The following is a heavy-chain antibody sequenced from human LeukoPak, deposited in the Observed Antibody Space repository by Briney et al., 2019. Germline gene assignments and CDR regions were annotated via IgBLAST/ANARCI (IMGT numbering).Heavy chain of an antibody. CDR3: ARASSDTELDF. CDR2: VSYSGNT. Sequence: SQTLSLTCTVPGGSISSGDYYWSWIRQHPGKGLEWIGCVSYSGNTYYNPSLKSRVTISVDTSKSQFSLKLSSVTAADTAVYYCARASSDTELDFWGQGTLVTVSS. D-gene: IGHD1-14*01. CDR1: GGSISSGDYY. J-gene: IGHJ4*02. V-gene: IGHV4-31*03.